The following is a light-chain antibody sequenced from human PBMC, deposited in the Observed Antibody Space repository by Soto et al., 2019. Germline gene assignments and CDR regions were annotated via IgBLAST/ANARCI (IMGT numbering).Light chain of an antibody. J-gene: IGKJ1*01. Sequence: EIVMTQSPATLSVSPGERATLSCRASQSVSSNLAWYQQKPGQAPRLLIYGASTRATGIPARFSGSGSGTDFTLNISRLEPEDFAVYYCQQYGLLPPCTFGQGTKVEVK. CDR3: QQYGLLPPCT. V-gene: IGKV3-15*01. CDR2: GAS. CDR1: QSVSSN.